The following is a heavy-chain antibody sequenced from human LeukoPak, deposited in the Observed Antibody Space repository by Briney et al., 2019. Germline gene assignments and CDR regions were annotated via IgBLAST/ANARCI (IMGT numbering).Heavy chain of an antibody. D-gene: IGHD3-10*01. CDR2: IWYDGSNK. CDR1: GFTFSSYG. V-gene: IGHV3-33*06. Sequence: AGGSLRLSCAASGFTFSSYGMHWVRQAPGKGLEWVAVIWYDGSNKYYADSVKGRFTISRDNSKNTLNLQMNSLRAEDTAVYYCAKDHATMLPDYFDSWGQGTLVTVSS. J-gene: IGHJ4*02. CDR3: AKDHATMLPDYFDS.